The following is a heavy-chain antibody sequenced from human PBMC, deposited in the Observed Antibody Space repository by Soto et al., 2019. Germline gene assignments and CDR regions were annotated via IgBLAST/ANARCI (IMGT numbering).Heavy chain of an antibody. V-gene: IGHV4-39*01. Sequence: QLQLQESGPGLVKPSETLSLTCTVSGGSISSSSYYWGWIRQPPGKGLEWIGSIYYSGSTYYNPSLTSRVTISVDTSKNPFSLKMSSVTAADTAVYYCTLGGAYYYDSSGYYYFDYWGQGTLVTGSS. J-gene: IGHJ4*02. D-gene: IGHD3-22*01. CDR1: GGSISSSSYY. CDR3: TLGGAYYYDSSGYYYFDY. CDR2: IYYSGST.